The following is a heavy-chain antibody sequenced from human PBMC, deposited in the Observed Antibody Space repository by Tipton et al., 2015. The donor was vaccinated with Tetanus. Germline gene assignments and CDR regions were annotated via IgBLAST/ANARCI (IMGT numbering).Heavy chain of an antibody. D-gene: IGHD5-12*01. CDR1: FGSTFNSFI. CDR3: VREINGGNSGYDYYFDN. J-gene: IGHJ4*02. V-gene: IGHV1-18*01. CDR2: IRAHNGDT. Sequence: QLVQSGPEVKMPGDSVKVSCKASFGSTFNSFIITRVRQAPGQGLEWMGWIRAHNGDTKYAQKFQDRVTLTTDTSTMTAYMEVRSLRSDGTAVYYCVREINGGNSGYDYYFDNWGQGTLVTVSA.